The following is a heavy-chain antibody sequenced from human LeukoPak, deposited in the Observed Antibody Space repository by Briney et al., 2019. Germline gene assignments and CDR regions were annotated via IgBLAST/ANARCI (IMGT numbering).Heavy chain of an antibody. CDR2: IYYSGST. J-gene: IGHJ4*02. CDR3: ARAPDTAMGVSDY. V-gene: IGHV4-39*07. Sequence: PSETLSLTCTVSGGSISSSSYYWGWIRQPPGKGLEWIGSIYYSGSTYYNPSLKSRVTISVDTSKNQFSLKLSSVTAADTAVYYCARAPDTAMGVSDYWGQGTLVTVSS. D-gene: IGHD5-18*01. CDR1: GGSISSSSYY.